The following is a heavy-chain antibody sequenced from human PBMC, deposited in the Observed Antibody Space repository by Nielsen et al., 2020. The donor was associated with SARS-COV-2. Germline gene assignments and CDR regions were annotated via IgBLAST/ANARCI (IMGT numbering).Heavy chain of an antibody. CDR2: IKTDGSST. D-gene: IGHD6-6*01. V-gene: IGHV3-74*01. CDR3: ARDLGEGDYSSSPLAY. J-gene: IGHJ4*02. Sequence: GGSLRLSCAASGFTFSTSWMHWVRHAPGQGLEWVSRIKTDGSSTNYADSVKGRFTISRDNAKNTLYLQMNSLQAEDTAMYYCARDLGEGDYSSSPLAYWGQGTLVTVSS. CDR1: GFTFSTSW.